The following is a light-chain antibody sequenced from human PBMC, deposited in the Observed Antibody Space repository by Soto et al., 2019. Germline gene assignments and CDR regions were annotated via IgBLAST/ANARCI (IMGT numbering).Light chain of an antibody. CDR1: QSVRSNY. Sequence: EIVLTQSPGTLSLSPGERATLSCRASQSVRSNYLAWYQQQPGQAPRRLIFGTSSRATGIPDRFSGSGSGADFTLTISRLEPEDSAVYICHQYGYGVDTFGQG. CDR3: HQYGYGVDT. J-gene: IGKJ2*01. CDR2: GTS. V-gene: IGKV3-20*01.